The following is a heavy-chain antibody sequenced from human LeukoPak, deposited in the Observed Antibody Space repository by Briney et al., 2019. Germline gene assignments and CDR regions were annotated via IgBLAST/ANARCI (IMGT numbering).Heavy chain of an antibody. J-gene: IGHJ4*02. CDR2: IKQDGSEK. D-gene: IGHD6-13*01. Sequence: GGSLRLSCAASGFTFSSYWMSWVRQAPGKGLEWVANIKQDGSEKYYVDSVKGRFTISRDNSKNTLYLQMNSLRAEDTAVYYCAFSSSWYEYCFDYWGQGTLVTVSS. CDR1: GFTFSSYW. V-gene: IGHV3-7*01. CDR3: AFSSSWYEYCFDY.